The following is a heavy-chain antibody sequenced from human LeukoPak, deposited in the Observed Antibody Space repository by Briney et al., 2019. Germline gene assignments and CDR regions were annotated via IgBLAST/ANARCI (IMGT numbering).Heavy chain of an antibody. Sequence: PGGSLRLSCAASGFTFRTLAMNWVRQAPGKGLEWVSTISDNGRSTHYADSVKGRFTISRDNSKNTLDLQMNSLKAEDTAIYYCAKARGGSCYGSVDYWGQGTLVTVSS. D-gene: IGHD2-15*01. CDR3: AKARGGSCYGSVDY. J-gene: IGHJ4*02. CDR1: GFTFRTLA. V-gene: IGHV3-23*01. CDR2: ISDNGRST.